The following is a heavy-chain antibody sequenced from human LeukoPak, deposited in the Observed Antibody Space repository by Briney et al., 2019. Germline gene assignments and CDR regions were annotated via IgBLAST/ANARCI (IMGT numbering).Heavy chain of an antibody. J-gene: IGHJ4*02. Sequence: KPSETLSLTCTVSGYSISSSYYWGWIRQPPGKGLEWIGSIYYSGSTYYNPSLKSRVTISADTSKNQFSLKLSSVTAADTAVYYCARHSGEQVFDYWGQGTLVTVSS. CDR1: GYSISSSYY. V-gene: IGHV4-39*01. D-gene: IGHD1-26*01. CDR2: IYYSGST. CDR3: ARHSGEQVFDY.